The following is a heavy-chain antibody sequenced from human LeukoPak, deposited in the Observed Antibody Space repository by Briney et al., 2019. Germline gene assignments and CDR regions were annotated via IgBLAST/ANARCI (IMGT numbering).Heavy chain of an antibody. D-gene: IGHD4-11*01. V-gene: IGHV3-11*04. CDR3: ARDAYNAFDI. J-gene: IGHJ3*02. Sequence: GGSLRLSCAASGFTFSDYSMSWIRQAPGKGLEWLSYITSSGRAIYYADSVKGRFTISRDNAKNSLYLQMNSLRAEDTAVYYCARDAYNAFDIWGQGTMVTVSS. CDR1: GFTFSDYS. CDR2: ITSSGRAI.